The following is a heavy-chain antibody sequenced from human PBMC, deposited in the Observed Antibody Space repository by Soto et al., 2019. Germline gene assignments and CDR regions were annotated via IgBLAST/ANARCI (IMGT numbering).Heavy chain of an antibody. CDR2: IYYSGST. V-gene: IGHV4-30-4*08. CDR3: ARVAVRGVIIFCFDP. J-gene: IGHJ5*02. D-gene: IGHD3-10*01. CDR1: GGSISSGDYY. Sequence: SETLSLTCTVSGGSISSGDYYWSWISQHPGKGLEWIGYIYYSGSTYYNPSLKSRVTISVDRSKNQFSLKLSSATAADTAVYYCARVAVRGVIIFCFDPWGQGTPLTVSS.